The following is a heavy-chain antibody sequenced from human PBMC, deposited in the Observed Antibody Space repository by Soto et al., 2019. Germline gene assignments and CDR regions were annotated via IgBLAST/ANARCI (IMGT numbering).Heavy chain of an antibody. CDR1: GGTFSSYT. CDR2: IIPILGIA. J-gene: IGHJ5*02. D-gene: IGHD1-26*01. Sequence: SVKVSCKASGGTFSSYTISWVRQAPGQGLEWMGRIIPILGIANYAQKFQGRVTITADKSTSTAYMELSSLRSEDTAVYYCAEGATGGEWWFDPWGQGTLVTVSS. V-gene: IGHV1-69*02. CDR3: AEGATGGEWWFDP.